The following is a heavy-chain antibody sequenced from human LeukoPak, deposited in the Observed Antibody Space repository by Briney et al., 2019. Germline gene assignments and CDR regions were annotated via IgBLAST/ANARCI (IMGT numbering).Heavy chain of an antibody. CDR2: ISGNNGVT. D-gene: IGHD2-15*01. V-gene: IGHV1-18*01. CDR1: GYSFTTYG. CDR3: ARTRSGGSCSY. Sequence: ASVKVSCKASGYSFTTYGITWVPQAPGQGLEWMGWISGNNGVTKYAQKVQGRVTMTTDTSTSTAYMEVTSLTSDDTAVYYCARTRSGGSCSYWGQGTLVTVSA. J-gene: IGHJ4*02.